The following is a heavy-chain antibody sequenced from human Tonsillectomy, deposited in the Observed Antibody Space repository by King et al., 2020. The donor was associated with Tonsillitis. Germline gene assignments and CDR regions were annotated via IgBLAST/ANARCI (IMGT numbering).Heavy chain of an antibody. D-gene: IGHD5-24*01. V-gene: IGHV4-39*07. Sequence: LQLQESGPRLVKPSETLSLTCTVSGGSISSSSYYWGWIRQPPGQGLEWIGSIYYSGTTYYNPSLKSRITISVDTSKSQFSLKVSSVTAADTAVYYCARDRMATVDDAFDIWGQGTMVTVSS. CDR3: ARDRMATVDDAFDI. J-gene: IGHJ3*02. CDR1: GGSISSSSYY. CDR2: IYYSGTT.